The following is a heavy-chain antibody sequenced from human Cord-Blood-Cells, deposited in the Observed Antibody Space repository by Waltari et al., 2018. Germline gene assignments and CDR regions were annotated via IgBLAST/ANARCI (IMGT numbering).Heavy chain of an antibody. CDR3: ASQFSSGGSGSYYNDY. D-gene: IGHD3-10*01. Sequence: QVQLVQSGSELKKPGASVKVSCKASGYTFTSYAMNWLRQAPGQGLEWMGWIKPTPGTPTYAQGFTGRFVSALDSTVRTAYLQSCGLEAENTAVYYCASQFSSGGSGSYYNDYWGQGTLVTVSS. V-gene: IGHV7-4-1*01. CDR1: GYTFTSYA. J-gene: IGHJ4*02. CDR2: IKPTPGTP.